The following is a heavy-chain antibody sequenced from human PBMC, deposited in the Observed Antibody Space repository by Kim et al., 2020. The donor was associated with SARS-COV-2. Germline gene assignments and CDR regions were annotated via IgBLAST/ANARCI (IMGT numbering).Heavy chain of an antibody. Sequence: SETLSLTCTVSGGSVSSGSYYWSWIRQPPGKGLEWIGYIYYSGSTNYNPSLKSRVTISVDTSKNQFSLKLSSVTAADTAVYYCAREDVFSGPDYWGQGTLVTVSS. CDR1: GGSVSSGSYY. CDR2: IYYSGST. J-gene: IGHJ4*02. V-gene: IGHV4-61*01. CDR3: AREDVFSGPDY.